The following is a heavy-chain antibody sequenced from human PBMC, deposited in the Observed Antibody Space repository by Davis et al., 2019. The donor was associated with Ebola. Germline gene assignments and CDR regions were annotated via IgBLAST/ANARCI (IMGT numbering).Heavy chain of an antibody. CDR1: AFTFTSST. CDR3: ARWALYDSSGYRMDV. V-gene: IGHV1-58*01. CDR2: IVVVSGYT. J-gene: IGHJ6*02. D-gene: IGHD3-22*01. Sequence: AASVKVSCKASAFTFTSSTVQWVRQARGQRLEWIGWIVVVSGYTNYAQNFHERVTITRDMSTSTVYMELSSLRSEDTAVYYCARWALYDSSGYRMDVWGQGTTVTVSS.